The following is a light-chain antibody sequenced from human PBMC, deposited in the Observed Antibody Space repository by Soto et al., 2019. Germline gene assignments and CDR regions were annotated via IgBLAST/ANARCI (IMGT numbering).Light chain of an antibody. V-gene: IGKV1-5*01. J-gene: IGKJ5*01. CDR3: QQSETYPLT. CDR2: DAS. Sequence: DIQMTQSPSTLSASVGDRVTITCRASQTISTWLAWYQHKPGKAPNLLIYDASTLMSGVPSRSSGSGSGTEFTLTISSLQPGDFATYYCQQSETYPLTFGQGTRLEIK. CDR1: QTISTW.